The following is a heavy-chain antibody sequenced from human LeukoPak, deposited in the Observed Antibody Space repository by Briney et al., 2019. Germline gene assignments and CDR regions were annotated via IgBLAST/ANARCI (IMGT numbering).Heavy chain of an antibody. CDR1: GGSISRHY. CDR2: IYYSGSS. CDR3: ARDGRSDWYGWYFDF. Sequence: PSETLSLTCTVSGGSISRHYWSWIRQPPGKRLEWIGYIYYSGSSNYNPSLKSRVTISVDTSKNQFSLKLSSVTAADTAVYYCARDGRSDWYGWYFDFWGRGTLVTVSS. D-gene: IGHD6-19*01. J-gene: IGHJ2*01. V-gene: IGHV4-59*11.